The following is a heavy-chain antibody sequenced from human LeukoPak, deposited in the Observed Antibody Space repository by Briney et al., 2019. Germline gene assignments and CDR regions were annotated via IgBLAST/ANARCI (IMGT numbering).Heavy chain of an antibody. V-gene: IGHV3-30*18. CDR3: AKKNSYGSGAGDPLDV. CDR1: GFSFSNFG. Sequence: GGSLRLSCAASGFSFSNFGMHWVRQAPGKGLEWVAVISHDGSLKYYLDSVKGRFTISRDNSKNTLCLQMGSLRVEDTAVYYCAKKNSYGSGAGDPLDVWGHGTLVTVSS. CDR2: ISHDGSLK. J-gene: IGHJ3*01. D-gene: IGHD3-10*01.